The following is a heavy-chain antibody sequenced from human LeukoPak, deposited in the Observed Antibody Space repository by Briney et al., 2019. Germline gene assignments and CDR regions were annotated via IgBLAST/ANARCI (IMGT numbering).Heavy chain of an antibody. D-gene: IGHD2-8*01. CDR1: GFTVSSNY. J-gene: IGHJ6*02. Sequence: GGSLRLSCAASGFTVSSNYMSWVRQAPGKGLEWVSIIYSDGSTYHADSVKGRFTISRDNSKNTLYLQMNSLRAEDTAVYHCGTPVRPIYGMDVWGQGTTVTVSS. CDR2: IYSDGST. V-gene: IGHV3-66*01. CDR3: GTPVRPIYGMDV.